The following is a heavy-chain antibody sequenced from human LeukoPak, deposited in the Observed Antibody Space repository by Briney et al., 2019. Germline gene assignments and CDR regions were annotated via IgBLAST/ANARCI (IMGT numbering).Heavy chain of an antibody. CDR1: GLSFSTYS. CDR2: ITSSGTTM. V-gene: IGHV3-48*01. D-gene: IGHD6-13*01. Sequence: GGSLRLSCAASGLSFSTYSMNWVRQAPGKGLEWVSYITSSGTTMYYADSVKGRFTISRDNSKNTLYLQMNSLRAEDTAVYYCAKPRPSYSSSWYDHWGQGTLVTVSS. J-gene: IGHJ5*02. CDR3: AKPRPSYSSSWYDH.